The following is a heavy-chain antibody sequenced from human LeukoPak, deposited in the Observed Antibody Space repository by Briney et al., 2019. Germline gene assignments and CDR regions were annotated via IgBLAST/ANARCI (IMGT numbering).Heavy chain of an antibody. V-gene: IGHV3-23*01. J-gene: IGHJ4*02. CDR2: ISGSGSTS. D-gene: IGHD6-19*01. CDR3: AKARLVHDY. CDR1: GFTFSSHA. Sequence: GGSLRLSCAASGFTFSSHAMSWVRQAPGEGLEWVSGISGSGSTSYYADSVKGRFTISRDNSKNTLYLQMNSLRDEDTAVYYCAKARLVHDYWGQGTLVTVSS.